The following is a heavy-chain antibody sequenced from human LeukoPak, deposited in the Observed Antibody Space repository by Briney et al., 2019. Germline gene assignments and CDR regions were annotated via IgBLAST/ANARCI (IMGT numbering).Heavy chain of an antibody. Sequence: PGGSLRLSCAASGFTFDDYAMHWVRQAPGKGLEWVSGISWNSGSIGYADSVKGRFTISRDNAKNSLYLQMNSLRAEDTAVYYCAREQDYYGSGSYFDYWGQGTLVTVSS. CDR3: AREQDYYGSGSYFDY. D-gene: IGHD3-10*01. CDR1: GFTFDDYA. J-gene: IGHJ4*02. V-gene: IGHV3-9*01. CDR2: ISWNSGSI.